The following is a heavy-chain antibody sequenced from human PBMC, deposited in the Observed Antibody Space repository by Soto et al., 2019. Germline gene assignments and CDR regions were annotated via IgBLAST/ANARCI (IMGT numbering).Heavy chain of an antibody. Sequence: EVQLLESGGDLIQPGGSLRLSCAASGFTFSSNSFTWVRQAPGKGLEYVSGISIGGDKTWHADSVKGRFTVSRDNSKNSLYLQMNSLRVDHTAVYYCAKWDGYGDHWGQGTLVTVSS. CDR2: ISIGGDKT. CDR3: AKWDGYGDH. V-gene: IGHV3-23*01. D-gene: IGHD5-12*01. J-gene: IGHJ5*02. CDR1: GFTFSSNS.